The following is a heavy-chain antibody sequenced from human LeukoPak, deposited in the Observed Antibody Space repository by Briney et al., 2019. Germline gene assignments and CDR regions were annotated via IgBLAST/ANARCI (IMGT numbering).Heavy chain of an antibody. CDR1: GYTFTSYG. CDR2: ISAYNGNT. Sequence: ASVKVSCKASGYTFTSYGISWVRQAPGQGLEWMGWISAYNGNTNYAQKLQGRVTMTTDTSTSTAYMELRSLRSDDTAVYYCARAPAPMYSGSYFRYWDQGTLVTVSS. J-gene: IGHJ4*02. D-gene: IGHD1-26*01. CDR3: ARAPAPMYSGSYFRY. V-gene: IGHV1-18*01.